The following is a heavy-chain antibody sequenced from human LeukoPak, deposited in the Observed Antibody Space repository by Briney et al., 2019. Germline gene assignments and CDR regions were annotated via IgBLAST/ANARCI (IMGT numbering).Heavy chain of an antibody. J-gene: IGHJ4*02. CDR3: AKLLGSVTTYDY. V-gene: IGHV3-7*01. CDR1: GFIFSDSY. Sequence: PGGSLRLSCAAFGFIFSDSYMSWVRQAPGKGLEWVATLWPAGTTVHYLDSVQGRFIISRDNAENSLYLQMNSLRVEDTAVYYCAKLLGSVTTYDYWGQGTLVTVSS. CDR2: LWPAGTTV. D-gene: IGHD4-11*01.